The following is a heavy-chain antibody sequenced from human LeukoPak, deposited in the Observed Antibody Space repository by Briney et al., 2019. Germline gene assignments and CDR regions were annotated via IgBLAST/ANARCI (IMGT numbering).Heavy chain of an antibody. CDR3: ARDSGTTGEVKFDP. D-gene: IGHD3-10*01. J-gene: IGHJ5*02. CDR2: ISGSGSI. Sequence: SETPSLTCTVFGGYINSYWSWIRQPDGKGLEWIGRISGSGSITYNPALQSRLSISIDTSKNQFSLKLMSVTAADTAVYYCARDSGTTGEVKFDPWGQGTLVTVSS. CDR1: GGYINSY. V-gene: IGHV4-4*07.